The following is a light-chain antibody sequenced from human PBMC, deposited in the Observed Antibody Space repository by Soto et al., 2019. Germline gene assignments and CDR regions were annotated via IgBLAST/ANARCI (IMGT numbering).Light chain of an antibody. CDR1: QTIGTM. CDR3: QQYSTYPWT. Sequence: DIPMTQSPSTLSASLGDRVTITCRASQTIGTMLAWYQQRPGKAPNLLIYKASSLASGAPTRFSGSGSGTVFPLTSSIQPPDDVASYFCQQYSTYPWTFGQGTTVEIK. CDR2: KAS. J-gene: IGKJ1*01. V-gene: IGKV1-5*03.